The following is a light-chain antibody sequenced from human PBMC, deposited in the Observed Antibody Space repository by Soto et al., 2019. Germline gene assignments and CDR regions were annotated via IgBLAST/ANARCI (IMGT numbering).Light chain of an antibody. V-gene: IGLV3-21*02. CDR3: QVWDSSGDLGV. Sequence: SSELTQPPSVSGAPGQTARITCGGNNIGSKSVNWYQQKPGQAPVLVVYDDSDRPSGIPERFSGSNSGSTATLTISRVEAGDEADYYCQVWDSSGDLGVFGGGTKLTVL. J-gene: IGLJ3*02. CDR1: NIGSKS. CDR2: DDS.